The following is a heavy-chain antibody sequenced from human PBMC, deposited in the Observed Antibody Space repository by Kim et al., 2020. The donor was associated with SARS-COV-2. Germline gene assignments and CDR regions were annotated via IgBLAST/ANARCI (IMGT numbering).Heavy chain of an antibody. CDR3: ARGVITMVRGVIITLSYYYYGMDV. D-gene: IGHD3-10*01. CDR2: INHSGST. Sequence: SETLSLTCAVYGGSFSGYYWSWIRQPPGKGLEWIGEINHSGSTNYNPSLKSRVTISVDTSKNQFSLKLSSVTAADTAVYYCARGVITMVRGVIITLSYYYYGMDVWGQGTTVTVSS. J-gene: IGHJ6*02. V-gene: IGHV4-34*01. CDR1: GGSFSGYY.